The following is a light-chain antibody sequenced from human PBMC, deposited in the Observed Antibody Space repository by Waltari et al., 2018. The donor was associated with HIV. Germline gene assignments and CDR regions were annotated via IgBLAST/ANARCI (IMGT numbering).Light chain of an antibody. CDR1: SSDVGGYTF. Sequence: QSALTQPRSVSGSPGQSVTISCTGTSSDVGGYTFVPWYQHHPGKAPKLAISDVTKRPSGVPVRFSGSKSGDTASLTISGLQAEDEADYYCCSYSGSGTLYVFGTGTEVTVL. CDR3: CSYSGSGTLYV. CDR2: DVT. V-gene: IGLV2-11*01. J-gene: IGLJ1*01.